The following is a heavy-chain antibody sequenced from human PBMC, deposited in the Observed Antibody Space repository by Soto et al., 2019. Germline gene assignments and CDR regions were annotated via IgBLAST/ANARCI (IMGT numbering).Heavy chain of an antibody. CDR1: GGSISSRSHY. J-gene: IGHJ4*02. D-gene: IGHD3-3*01. V-gene: IGHV4-39*01. CDR2: SYYRGST. CDR3: ATADGSGVVTPFFEY. Sequence: QLQLQESGPGLVKPSETLSLTCTVSGGSISSRSHYWGWIRQSPGQHLEWLGSSYYRGSTHYDPSLKTRVTISVDTSKNQVSLKVYSVTAADTAVYYCATADGSGVVTPFFEYWGQGILVTVSS.